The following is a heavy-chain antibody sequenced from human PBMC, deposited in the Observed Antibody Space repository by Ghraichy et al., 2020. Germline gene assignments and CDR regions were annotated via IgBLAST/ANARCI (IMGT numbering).Heavy chain of an antibody. J-gene: IGHJ4*02. D-gene: IGHD1-26*01. CDR1: GFPFSSYS. Sequence: GGSLRLSCAASGFPFSSYSMSWVRQAPGRGLEWVSTISGGGDTTYYADSMRGRFTISRGNSKSTLSLQIDSLRADDTAVYYCAKGLDSWSKTFDYWGQGTLVTVPS. V-gene: IGHV3-23*01. CDR2: ISGGGDTT. CDR3: AKGLDSWSKTFDY.